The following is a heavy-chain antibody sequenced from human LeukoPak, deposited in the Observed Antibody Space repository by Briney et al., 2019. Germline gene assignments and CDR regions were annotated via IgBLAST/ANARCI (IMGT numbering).Heavy chain of an antibody. CDR3: ARGSYWGGDY. Sequence: GGSLRLSCATSGFTFSNYWMSWVRQAPGKGLEWVANINLDGSVKSYVDSVKGRFTISRDNARNTLYLLMDSLRAEGTAVYYCARGSYWGGDYWGQGTLVTVSS. J-gene: IGHJ4*02. V-gene: IGHV3-7*01. D-gene: IGHD1-26*01. CDR1: GFTFSNYW. CDR2: INLDGSVK.